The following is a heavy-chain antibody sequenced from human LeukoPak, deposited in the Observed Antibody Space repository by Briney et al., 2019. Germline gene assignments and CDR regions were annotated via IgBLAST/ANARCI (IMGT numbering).Heavy chain of an antibody. D-gene: IGHD3-22*01. J-gene: IGHJ4*02. CDR3: ARGAPTTYYYDSSGYQDY. CDR2: ISSSSSTI. CDR1: GFTFSSYS. Sequence: GGSLRLSCAASGFTFSSYSMNWVRQAPGKGLEWVSYISSSSSTIYYADSVKGRFTISRDNAKNSLYLQMNSLRAEDTAVYYCARGAPTTYYYDSSGYQDYWGQGTLVTVSS. V-gene: IGHV3-48*04.